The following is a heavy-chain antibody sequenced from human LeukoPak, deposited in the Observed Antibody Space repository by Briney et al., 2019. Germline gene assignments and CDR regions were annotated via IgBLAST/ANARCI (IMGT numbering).Heavy chain of an antibody. Sequence: GGSLRLSCAASGFTFSSYAMSWVRQAPGKGLEWVSAISGSGGSTYYADSVKGRFTISRDNSKNTLYLQMNSLRAEDTAVYYCAKHARYYYGSSGYPYLRYWGQGTLVTVSS. J-gene: IGHJ4*02. CDR3: AKHARYYYGSSGYPYLRY. V-gene: IGHV3-23*01. CDR1: GFTFSSYA. CDR2: ISGSGGST. D-gene: IGHD3-22*01.